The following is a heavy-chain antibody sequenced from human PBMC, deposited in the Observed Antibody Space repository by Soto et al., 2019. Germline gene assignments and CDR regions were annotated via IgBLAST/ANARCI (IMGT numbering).Heavy chain of an antibody. CDR3: ARALTYYDFWSGYYHNWFDP. Sequence: SETLSLTCAVSGGSISSGGYSWSWIRQPPGKGLEWIGYIYHSGSTFYNPSLKSRVTISVDRSKNQFSLKLSSVTAADTAVYYCARALTYYDFWSGYYHNWFDPWGQGTLVTVSS. CDR1: GGSISSGGYS. V-gene: IGHV4-30-2*01. J-gene: IGHJ5*02. CDR2: IYHSGST. D-gene: IGHD3-3*01.